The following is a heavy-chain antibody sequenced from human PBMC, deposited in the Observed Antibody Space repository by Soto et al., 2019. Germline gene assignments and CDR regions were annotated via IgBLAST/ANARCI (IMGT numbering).Heavy chain of an antibody. CDR3: ARERYQLLSDYYYYYGMDV. J-gene: IGHJ6*02. V-gene: IGHV1-2*04. CDR2: INPNSGGT. D-gene: IGHD2-2*01. Sequence: GASVKVSCKASGYTFTGYYMHWVRQAPGQGLEWMGWINPNSGGTNYAQKFQGWVTMTRDTSISTVYMELSRLRSDDTAVYYCARERYQLLSDYYYYYGMDVWGQGTTVTVS. CDR1: GYTFTGYY.